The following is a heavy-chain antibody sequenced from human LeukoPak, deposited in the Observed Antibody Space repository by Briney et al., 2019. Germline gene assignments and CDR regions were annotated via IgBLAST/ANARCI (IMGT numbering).Heavy chain of an antibody. J-gene: IGHJ4*02. D-gene: IGHD6-13*01. V-gene: IGHV1-46*01. Sequence: ASVKVSCKASGYTFTSYYIHWVRQAPGQGLEWMGIINPSGTSTRYAQKFQGRVTMTRDTSTTTVYMELSTLRSEDTAVYYCARGAAAEVAYYFDYWGQGTLVTVS. CDR1: GYTFTSYY. CDR2: INPSGTST. CDR3: ARGAAAEVAYYFDY.